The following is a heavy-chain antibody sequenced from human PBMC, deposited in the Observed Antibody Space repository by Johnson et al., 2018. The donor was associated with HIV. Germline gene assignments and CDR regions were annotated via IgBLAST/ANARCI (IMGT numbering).Heavy chain of an antibody. V-gene: IGHV3-11*04. J-gene: IGHJ3*02. D-gene: IGHD6-13*01. CDR3: ARVPSRSSWYTAFDI. Sequence: YYADSVKGRFTISRDNAKNSLYLQMNSLRAEDTAVYYCARVPSRSSWYTAFDIWGQGTTVTVSS.